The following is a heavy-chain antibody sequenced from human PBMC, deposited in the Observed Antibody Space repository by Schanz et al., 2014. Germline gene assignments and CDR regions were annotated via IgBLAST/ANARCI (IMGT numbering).Heavy chain of an antibody. CDR1: GFTFSSYG. CDR2: ISSSSSYI. V-gene: IGHV3-21*01. Sequence: VQLVESGGGVVQPGRSLRLSCAASGFTFSSYGMHWVRQAPGKGLEWVSSISSSSSYIYYADSVKGRFTISRDNAKISLYLQMNSLRVEDTAVYYCARDTSYGMDVWGQGTTVTVSS. CDR3: ARDTSYGMDV. J-gene: IGHJ6*02.